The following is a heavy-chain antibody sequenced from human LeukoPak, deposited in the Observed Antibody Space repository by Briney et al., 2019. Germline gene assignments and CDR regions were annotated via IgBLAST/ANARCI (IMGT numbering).Heavy chain of an antibody. D-gene: IGHD3-22*01. J-gene: IGHJ4*02. V-gene: IGHV3-7*01. Sequence: GGSLRLSCAASGFTFSSYWMSWVRQAPGKRLEWVANIKQDGSEKYYVDSVKGRFTISRDNAKNSLYLQMNSLRAEDTAVYYCARDPDYDSSGYPDGWGQGTLVTVSS. CDR1: GFTFSSYW. CDR2: IKQDGSEK. CDR3: ARDPDYDSSGYPDG.